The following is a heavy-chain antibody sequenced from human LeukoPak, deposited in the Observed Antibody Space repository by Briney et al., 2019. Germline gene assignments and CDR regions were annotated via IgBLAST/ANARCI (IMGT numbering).Heavy chain of an antibody. CDR2: IYYIGST. D-gene: IGHD4-11*01. Sequence: SETLSLNCTVSGGSISNYYWSWVRQPPGKGLEWIGCIYYIGSTNYNPSLKSRVTISPDTSKNQFSLELSSVTAADTAVYYCARHGGAYSFDYWGQGTLVTVSS. J-gene: IGHJ4*02. V-gene: IGHV4-59*08. CDR3: ARHGGAYSFDY. CDR1: GGSISNYY.